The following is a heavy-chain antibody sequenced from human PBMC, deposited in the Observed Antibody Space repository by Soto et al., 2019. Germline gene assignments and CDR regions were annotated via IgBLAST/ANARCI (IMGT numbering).Heavy chain of an antibody. CDR1: GFTFNSYA. CDR2: ISGSGGST. D-gene: IGHD2-8*01. Sequence: GGSMRLSCAASGFTFNSYAMSWVRQAPGKGLEWVSAISGSGGSTYYADSVKGRFTISRDNSKNTLYPQMNSLRAEDTAVYYCAKDWGYCTNGVCYTAMDVWGQGTTVTVSS. J-gene: IGHJ6*02. CDR3: AKDWGYCTNGVCYTAMDV. V-gene: IGHV3-23*01.